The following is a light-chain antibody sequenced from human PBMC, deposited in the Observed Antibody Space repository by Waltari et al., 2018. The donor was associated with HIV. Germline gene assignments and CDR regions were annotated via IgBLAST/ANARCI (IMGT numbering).Light chain of an antibody. Sequence: DIVMTQSPAILSVSPGERVTLSCRASQGVWSNLAGYQQRVGQGTRVLIYGAATKAAEIPVRFSGSGSGTDFTLTIDSLQSEDFATYYCQQYNIRPRGNTFGQGTKLQIK. CDR1: QGVWSN. CDR3: QQYNIRPRGNT. V-gene: IGKV3-15*01. CDR2: GAA. J-gene: IGKJ2*01.